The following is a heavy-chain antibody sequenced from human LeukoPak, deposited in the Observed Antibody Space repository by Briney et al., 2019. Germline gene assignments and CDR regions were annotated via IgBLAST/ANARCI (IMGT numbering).Heavy chain of an antibody. CDR3: ARTHLSPYDSRGP. Sequence: SETLSLTCTVSGGSISSSSYYWSWIRQPPGKGLEWIGSIYYSGSTYYNPSLKSRVTISVDTSKNQFSLKLSSVTAADTAVYYCARTHLSPYDSRGPWGQGTLVTVSS. CDR2: IYYSGST. D-gene: IGHD3-22*01. J-gene: IGHJ5*02. CDR1: GGSISSSSYY. V-gene: IGHV4-39*01.